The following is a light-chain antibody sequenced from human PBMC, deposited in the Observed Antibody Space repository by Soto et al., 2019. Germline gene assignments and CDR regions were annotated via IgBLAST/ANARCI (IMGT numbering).Light chain of an antibody. CDR1: SGHSSYA. V-gene: IGLV4-69*01. CDR2: LNSDGSH. Sequence: QPVLTQSPSASASLGASVKLTCTLSSGHSSYAIAWHQQQPEKGPRYLMKLNSDGSHSKGDGIPDRFSGSSSGAERYLTISSLQSEDAADYYCQTWVTGTGVFGGGTKVTVL. CDR3: QTWVTGTGV. J-gene: IGLJ3*02.